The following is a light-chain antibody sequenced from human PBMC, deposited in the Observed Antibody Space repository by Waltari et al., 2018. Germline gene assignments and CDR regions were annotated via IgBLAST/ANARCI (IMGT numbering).Light chain of an antibody. CDR3: QQYXXXXYT. CDR1: QSVLYSSNNKNY. V-gene: IGKV4-1*01. CDR2: WAS. Sequence: IVMTXSPDSLAVSLGXRATINXKSSQSVLYSSNNKNYLAWYQQKPGQPPKLLIYWASTXXSGVPXRXSGSGSGXDFTLTIXXLQXEXVAVYYCQQYXXXXYTFGXGXKLEIK. J-gene: IGKJ2*01.